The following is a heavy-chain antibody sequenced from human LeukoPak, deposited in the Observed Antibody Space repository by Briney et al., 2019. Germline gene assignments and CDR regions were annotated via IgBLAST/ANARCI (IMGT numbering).Heavy chain of an antibody. CDR1: GFTFSSRS. CDR2: ITSGSTYI. CDR3: ARILYDTSGYRLDY. D-gene: IGHD3-22*01. Sequence: KAGGSLRLSCAASGFTFSSRSMNWVRQAPGKGLEWISSITSGSTYIYYADSVKGRFTTSRDNARNSLHLQMDSLRVEDTAVYYCARILYDTSGYRLDYWGQRTLVTVS. V-gene: IGHV3-21*01. J-gene: IGHJ4*02.